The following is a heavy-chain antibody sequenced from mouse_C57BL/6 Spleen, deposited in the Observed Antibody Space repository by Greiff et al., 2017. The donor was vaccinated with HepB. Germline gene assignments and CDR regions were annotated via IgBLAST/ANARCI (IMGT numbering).Heavy chain of an antibody. CDR1: GFTFSDYG. Sequence: EVKLVESGGGLVKPGGSLKLSCAASGFTFSDYGMHWVRQAPEKGLEWVAYISSGSSTIYYADTVKGRFTISRDNAKNTLFLQMTSLRSDDTAMYYCAREAYGSSSWFAYWGQVALASVSP. J-gene: IGHJ3*01. CDR2: ISSGSSTI. V-gene: IGHV5-17*01. CDR3: AREAYGSSSWFAY. D-gene: IGHD1-1*01.